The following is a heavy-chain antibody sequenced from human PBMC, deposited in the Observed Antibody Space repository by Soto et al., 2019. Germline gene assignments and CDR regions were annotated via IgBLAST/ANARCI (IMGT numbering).Heavy chain of an antibody. CDR1: GYTFTAYY. CDR3: ARRLRYCSGGSCYSDGYAFDI. J-gene: IGHJ3*02. V-gene: IGHV1-2*04. D-gene: IGHD2-15*01. CDR2: ITPNSGGT. Sequence: ASVKVSCNASGYTFTAYYMHWVRQAPGQGLEWMGWITPNSGGTKYAQKFQGWVTMTRDTSISTAYMELSRLRSDDTAMYYCARRLRYCSGGSCYSDGYAFDIWGQGTMVTVSS.